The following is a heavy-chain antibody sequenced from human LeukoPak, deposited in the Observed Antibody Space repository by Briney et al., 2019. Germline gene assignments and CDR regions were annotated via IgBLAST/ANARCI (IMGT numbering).Heavy chain of an antibody. J-gene: IGHJ3*02. Sequence: SVKVSCKACGGTFSSYAIRWVRQAPGQWFEWMGRIIHILGIANYAQKFQGRVTITADKSTSTAYMELSSLRSEDTAVYYCARDRAPEFRAFDIWGQGTMVTVSS. D-gene: IGHD3-10*01. V-gene: IGHV1-69*04. CDR2: IIHILGIA. CDR1: GGTFSSYA. CDR3: ARDRAPEFRAFDI.